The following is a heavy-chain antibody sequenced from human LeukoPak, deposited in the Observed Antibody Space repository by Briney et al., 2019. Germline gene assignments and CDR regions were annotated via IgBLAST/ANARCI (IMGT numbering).Heavy chain of an antibody. D-gene: IGHD3-10*01. CDR2: IYYSGST. V-gene: IGHV4-31*03. CDR3: ARVRGFISKTSFDY. CDR1: AGSISSGGYY. J-gene: IGHJ4*02. Sequence: SQTLSLTCTVSAGSISSGGYYWSWIRQHPGKGLEWIGHIYYSGSTYYNPSLKSRVTISEDTSKNQFALKLSSVTAADTAVYYSARVRGFISKTSFDYWGQGTLVSASS.